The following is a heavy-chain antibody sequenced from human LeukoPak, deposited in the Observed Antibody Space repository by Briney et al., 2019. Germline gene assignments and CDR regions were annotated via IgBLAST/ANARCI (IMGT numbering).Heavy chain of an antibody. V-gene: IGHV3-48*03. CDR2: ISSSGSTI. D-gene: IGHD3-3*01. Sequence: GGSLRLSCAASGFTFSSYEMNWVRQAPGKGLEWVSYISSSGSTIYYADSVKGRFTISRDNAKNSLYLQMNSLRAEDTAVYYCARDEWTYYYYYMDVWGKGTTVTVSS. CDR1: GFTFSSYE. CDR3: ARDEWTYYYYYMDV. J-gene: IGHJ6*03.